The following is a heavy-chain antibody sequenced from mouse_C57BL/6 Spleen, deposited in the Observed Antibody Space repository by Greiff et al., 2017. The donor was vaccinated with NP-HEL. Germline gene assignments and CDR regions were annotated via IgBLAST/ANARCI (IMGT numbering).Heavy chain of an antibody. V-gene: IGHV5-4*03. D-gene: IGHD1-1*01. CDR3: ARDRHYGSSSAWFAY. Sequence: EVKLVESGGGLVKPGGSLKLSCAASGFTFSSYAMSWVRQTPEKRLEWVATISDGGSYTYYPDNVKGRFTISRDNAKNNLYLQMSHLNSEDTAMYYCARDRHYGSSSAWFAYWGQGTLVTVSA. CDR1: GFTFSSYA. J-gene: IGHJ3*01. CDR2: ISDGGSYT.